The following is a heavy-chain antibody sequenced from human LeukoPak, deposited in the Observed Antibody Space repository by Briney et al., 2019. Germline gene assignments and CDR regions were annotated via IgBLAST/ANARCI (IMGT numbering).Heavy chain of an antibody. D-gene: IGHD2-2*01. V-gene: IGHV1-18*01. CDR2: ISAYNGNT. Sequence: ASVKVSCKASGGTFSSYAISWVRQAPGQGLEWMGWISAYNGNTNYAQKLQGRVTMTTDTSTSTAYMELGSLRSDDTAVYYCARESYCSSTSCYSDYYYYGMDVWGQGTTVTVSS. CDR1: GGTFSSYA. J-gene: IGHJ6*02. CDR3: ARESYCSSTSCYSDYYYYGMDV.